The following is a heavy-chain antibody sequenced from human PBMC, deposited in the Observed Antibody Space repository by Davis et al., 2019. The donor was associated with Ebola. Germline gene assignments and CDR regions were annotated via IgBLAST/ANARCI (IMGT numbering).Heavy chain of an antibody. CDR3: ATESGSSGWYYFDY. J-gene: IGHJ4*02. D-gene: IGHD6-19*01. CDR1: GYTLTELS. V-gene: IGHV1-24*01. Sequence: AASVKVSCKVSGYTLTELSMHWVRQAPGKGLEWMGGFDPEDGETIYAQKFQGRVTMTEDISTDTAYMELSSLRSEDTAVYYCATESGSSGWYYFDYWGQGTLVTVSS. CDR2: FDPEDGET.